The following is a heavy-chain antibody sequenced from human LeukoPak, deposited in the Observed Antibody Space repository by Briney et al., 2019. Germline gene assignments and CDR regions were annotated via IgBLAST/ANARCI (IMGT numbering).Heavy chain of an antibody. V-gene: IGHV4-59*01. CDR2: IYSSGST. CDR3: ARGPSGSYNWFDP. J-gene: IGHJ5*02. D-gene: IGHD1-26*01. Sequence: SETLSLTCTVSGGSMSNYHWSWIRQPPGKGLEWIGYIYSSGSTNYNPSLKSRVTISVDTSKNQFSLRLSSVTAADTAVYYCARGPSGSYNWFDPWGQGTLVTVS. CDR1: GGSMSNYH.